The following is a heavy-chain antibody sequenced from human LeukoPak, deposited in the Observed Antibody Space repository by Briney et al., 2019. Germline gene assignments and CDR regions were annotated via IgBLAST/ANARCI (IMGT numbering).Heavy chain of an antibody. D-gene: IGHD2-15*01. J-gene: IGHJ4*02. Sequence: ASVKVSCKASGGTFSSYAISWVRQAPGQGLEWMGGIIPIFGTANYAQKFQGRVTITADESTSTAYMELSSLRSEDTAVYYCAREGYCSGGSCYSADYWGQGTLVTVSS. V-gene: IGHV1-69*13. CDR3: AREGYCSGGSCYSADY. CDR2: IIPIFGTA. CDR1: GGTFSSYA.